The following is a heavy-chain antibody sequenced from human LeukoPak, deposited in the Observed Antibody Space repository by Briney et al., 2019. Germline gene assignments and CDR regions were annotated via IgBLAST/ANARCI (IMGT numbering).Heavy chain of an antibody. Sequence: PGGSLRLYCAASGFTVSSNYMSWVRQAPGKGLEWVSVIYSGGSTYYADSVKGRFTISRDNSKNTLYLQMNRLRAEDTAVYYCASILSSGSLTADYWGQGALVTVSS. D-gene: IGHD1-26*01. CDR2: IYSGGST. J-gene: IGHJ4*02. V-gene: IGHV3-66*02. CDR1: GFTVSSNY. CDR3: ASILSSGSLTADY.